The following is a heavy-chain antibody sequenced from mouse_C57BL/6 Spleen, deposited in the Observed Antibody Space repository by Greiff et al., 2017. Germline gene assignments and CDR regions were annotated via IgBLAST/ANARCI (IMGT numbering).Heavy chain of an antibody. V-gene: IGHV1-80*01. Sequence: QVQLQQSGAELVKPGASVKISCKASGYAFSSSWMNWVKQRPGKGLEWIGQIYPGDGDTTYNGKFKGKATLPADKSSSTAYLQLSILTSEDAAVYVCARYDYDSYLDDWGQGNTLTVSS. CDR3: ARYDYDSYLDD. D-gene: IGHD2-4*01. CDR2: IYPGDGDT. J-gene: IGHJ2*01. CDR1: GYAFSSSW.